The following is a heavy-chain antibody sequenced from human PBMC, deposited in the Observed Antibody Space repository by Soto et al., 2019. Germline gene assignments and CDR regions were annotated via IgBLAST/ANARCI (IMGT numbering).Heavy chain of an antibody. V-gene: IGHV4-39*01. CDR1: GGSITSSNYY. CDR2: VYYNGFT. J-gene: IGHJ5*02. CDR3: ARQDDFWSGSNWFDP. Sequence: QLQLQQSGPGLVKPSEILSLTCTVSGGSITSSNYYWGWIRQPPGKGLQWIGNVYYNGFTYYNPSLKSRVTISVDTSTYHFSLKLTSVTAADTAVYYCARQDDFWSGSNWFDPWGQGTLVTVSS. D-gene: IGHD3-3*01.